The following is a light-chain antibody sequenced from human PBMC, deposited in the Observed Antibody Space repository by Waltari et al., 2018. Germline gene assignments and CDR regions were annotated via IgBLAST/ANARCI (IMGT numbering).Light chain of an antibody. CDR2: DEN. Sequence: QSALTQPASVSGSPGQSITISCTGTSSDVGNYNLVSWYQQYPGKAPKVMIYDENRRPSGVSDRFSGSKSGNTASLTISGVQAEDEADYYCCSYAGSYPWVFGGGTKLTVL. CDR3: CSYAGSYPWV. V-gene: IGLV2-23*01. J-gene: IGLJ3*02. CDR1: SSDVGNYNL.